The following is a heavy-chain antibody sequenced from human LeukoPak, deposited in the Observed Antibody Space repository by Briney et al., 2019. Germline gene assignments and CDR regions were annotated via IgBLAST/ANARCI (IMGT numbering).Heavy chain of an antibody. Sequence: SVKVSCKASGGTFSSYAISWVRQAPGQGLEWMGGIIPIFGTANYAQKFQGRVTITADESTSTAYMELSSLRSEDTAVYYCARTGPYYYDSSGYYYYFDYWGQGTLVTVSS. V-gene: IGHV1-69*13. CDR2: IIPIFGTA. J-gene: IGHJ4*02. CDR3: ARTGPYYYDSSGYYYYFDY. D-gene: IGHD3-22*01. CDR1: GGTFSSYA.